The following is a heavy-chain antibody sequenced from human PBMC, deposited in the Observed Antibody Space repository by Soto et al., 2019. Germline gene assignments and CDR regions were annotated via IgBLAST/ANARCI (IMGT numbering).Heavy chain of an antibody. V-gene: IGHV3-30*18. Sequence: QVQLVESGGGVVQPGRSLRLSCAASGFTFSSYGMHWVRQAPGKGLEWVAVISYDGSNKYYADSVKGRFTISRDNSKTTLDLQMNSLSAEDTAVYYCAKDACSGGSCYSSFDYWGQGTLVTVSS. CDR1: GFTFSSYG. CDR3: AKDACSGGSCYSSFDY. D-gene: IGHD2-15*01. CDR2: ISYDGSNK. J-gene: IGHJ4*02.